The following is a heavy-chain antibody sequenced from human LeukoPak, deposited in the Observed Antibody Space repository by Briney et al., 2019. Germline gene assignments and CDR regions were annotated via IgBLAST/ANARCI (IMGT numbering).Heavy chain of an antibody. CDR2: IWYDGSNK. V-gene: IGHV3-33*01. J-gene: IGHJ3*02. CDR1: GFTFSSYG. D-gene: IGHD6-19*01. Sequence: GRSLRLSCAASGFTFSSYGMHWVRQAPGKGLEWVAVIWYDGSNKYYADSVKGRFTISRDNSKNTLYLQMNSLRAEDTAVYYCARAKMSSGWFPDAFDIWGQGTMVTVSS. CDR3: ARAKMSSGWFPDAFDI.